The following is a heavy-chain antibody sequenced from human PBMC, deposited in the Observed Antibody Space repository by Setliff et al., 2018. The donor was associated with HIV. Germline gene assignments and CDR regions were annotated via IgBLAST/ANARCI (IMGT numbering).Heavy chain of an antibody. D-gene: IGHD5-12*01. Sequence: SETLSLTCAVSGYSISSGYYWGWIRQPPGKGLEWIGSIYHSGSAYYNPSLKSRVTISVDTSKNQFSLKLSSVTAADTAVYYCARMYSGYDWSPAGARTRYFDYWGQGTLVTVSS. CDR1: GYSISSGYY. CDR3: ARMYSGYDWSPAGARTRYFDY. CDR2: IYHSGSA. J-gene: IGHJ4*02. V-gene: IGHV4-38-2*01.